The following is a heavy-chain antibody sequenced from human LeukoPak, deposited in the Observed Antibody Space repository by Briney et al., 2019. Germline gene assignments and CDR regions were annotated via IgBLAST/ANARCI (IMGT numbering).Heavy chain of an antibody. D-gene: IGHD5-18*01. CDR3: ARGIGLGYSYGSCRFDY. Sequence: SETLSLTCTVSGGSISSGSYYWGWIRQPPGKGLEWIGNIYYSGSTYYNPSLKSRVSISVDTSKNQFSLKLTSVTAADTAVYYCARGIGLGYSYGSCRFDYWGQGTLVTVSS. CDR2: IYYSGST. CDR1: GGSISSGSYY. J-gene: IGHJ4*02. V-gene: IGHV4-39*07.